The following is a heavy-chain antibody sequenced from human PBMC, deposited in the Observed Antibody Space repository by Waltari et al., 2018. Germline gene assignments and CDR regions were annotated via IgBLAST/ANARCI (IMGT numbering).Heavy chain of an antibody. CDR2: INWSGART. CDR1: GFTFNDYG. D-gene: IGHD6-19*01. Sequence: EVQLVESGGGMLRPGGSLRRSCAAAGFTFNDYGMGWVRQVPGKGLEWVSGINWSGARTSYADSVMGRFTVSRDNAMNSLYLEMSSLRAEDTALYYCVREVFGSGWRESYFFDYWGQGTVVTVSS. J-gene: IGHJ4*02. CDR3: VREVFGSGWRESYFFDY. V-gene: IGHV3-20*04.